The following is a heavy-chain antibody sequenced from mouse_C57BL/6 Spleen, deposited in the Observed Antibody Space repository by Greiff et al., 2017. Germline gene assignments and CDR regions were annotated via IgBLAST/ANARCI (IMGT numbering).Heavy chain of an antibody. J-gene: IGHJ4*01. Sequence: QVQLQQPGAELVMPGASVKLSCKASGYTFTSYWMRWVKQRPGQGLEWIGEIDPSDSYTNYNQKFKGKSTLTVDKSSSTAYMQLSSLTSEDSAVYYCALIYCNYYYYAIDYWGQGTTVTVSS. D-gene: IGHD2-12*01. V-gene: IGHV1-69*01. CDR2: IDPSDSYT. CDR3: ALIYCNYYYYAIDY. CDR1: GYTFTSYW.